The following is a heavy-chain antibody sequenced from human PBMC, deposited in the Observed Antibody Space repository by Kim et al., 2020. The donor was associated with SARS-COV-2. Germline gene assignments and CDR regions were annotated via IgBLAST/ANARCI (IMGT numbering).Heavy chain of an antibody. J-gene: IGHJ6*02. Sequence: GGSLRLSCAASGFTFSSHAVSWVRQAPGKGLEWVSAISGTGVNTYYADSVKGRFTISRDNSKNTLYLQMNSLRAEDTAVYYCAKDTYSSDWHYYGMDVWGQGTTVTVSS. CDR3: AKDTYSSDWHYYGMDV. V-gene: IGHV3-23*01. CDR1: GFTFSSHA. CDR2: ISGTGVNT. D-gene: IGHD6-19*01.